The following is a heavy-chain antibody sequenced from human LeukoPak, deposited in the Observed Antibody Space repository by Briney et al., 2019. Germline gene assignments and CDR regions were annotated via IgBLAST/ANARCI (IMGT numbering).Heavy chain of an antibody. CDR1: GYTFTNYG. CDR2: INGKDGHT. CDR3: ARDIDYNVDY. Sequence: GASVKVSCKTSGYTFTNYGVTWVRQAPGQGLEWLGWINGKDGHTNYGQGLQGRVTVTADTSTSTAFMELRSLTPVDTAVYYCARDIDYNVDYWGQGTLITVSS. V-gene: IGHV1-18*01. D-gene: IGHD3-10*01. J-gene: IGHJ4*02.